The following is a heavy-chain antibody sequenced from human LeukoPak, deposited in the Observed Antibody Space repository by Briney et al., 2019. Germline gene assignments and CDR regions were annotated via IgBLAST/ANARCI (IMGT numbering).Heavy chain of an antibody. D-gene: IGHD5-12*01. CDR2: ITGTGGRGGI. J-gene: IGHJ4*02. CDR1: GFTYANYA. Sequence: GGSLRLSCVASGFTYANYAMNWVRQAPGKRLEWVASITGTGGRGGIYYADSVKGRFTISRDNSKNTLFLQMSSLRAEDTAVYHCAKEGGYDGVDWWGQGTLVTVSS. V-gene: IGHV3-23*01. CDR3: AKEGGYDGVDW.